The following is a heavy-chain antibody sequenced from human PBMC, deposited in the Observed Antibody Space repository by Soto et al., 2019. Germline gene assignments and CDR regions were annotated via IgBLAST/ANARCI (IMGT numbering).Heavy chain of an antibody. CDR2: MSWNTGTV. J-gene: IGHJ4*01. D-gene: IGHD1-26*01. CDR3: AKDIKFRGVGTTLFDN. V-gene: IGHV3-9*01. CDR1: GFTFDDYD. Sequence: EVQLVESGGGLVQPGRSLRLSCAASGFTFDDYDMHWVRQVPGKGLEWVSGMSWNTGTVGYADSVKGRFTISRDNAKNSLSLQMDSLRTEDTALYYCAKDIKFRGVGTTLFDNWGHGTLVTVSS.